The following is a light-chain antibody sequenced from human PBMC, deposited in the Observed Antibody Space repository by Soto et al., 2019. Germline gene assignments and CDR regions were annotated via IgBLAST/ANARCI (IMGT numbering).Light chain of an antibody. V-gene: IGKV3-15*01. Sequence: ERVMTQSPATLSFSPGERATLSCRASQSVGGDLAWYQQKPGQAPRLLIYGASSRAPGIPDRFSGSGSGTEFTLTISSLQSEDSAVYYCQQYENWPQLTFGGGTKVDIK. J-gene: IGKJ4*01. CDR2: GAS. CDR3: QQYENWPQLT. CDR1: QSVGGD.